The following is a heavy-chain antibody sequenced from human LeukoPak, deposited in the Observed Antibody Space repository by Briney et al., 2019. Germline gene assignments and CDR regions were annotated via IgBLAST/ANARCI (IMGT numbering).Heavy chain of an antibody. D-gene: IGHD4-23*01. Sequence: SVKVSCKASGGTFSSYAISWVRQAPGQGLEWMGGIIPIFGTANYAQKFQGRVTMTRDTSTSTVYMELSSLRSEDTAVYYCARPVTRYYYMDVWGKGTTVTVSS. CDR2: IIPIFGTA. J-gene: IGHJ6*03. V-gene: IGHV1-69*05. CDR1: GGTFSSYA. CDR3: ARPVTRYYYMDV.